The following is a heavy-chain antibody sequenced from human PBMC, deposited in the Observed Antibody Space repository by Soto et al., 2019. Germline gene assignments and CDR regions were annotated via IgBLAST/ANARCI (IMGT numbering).Heavy chain of an antibody. J-gene: IGHJ6*02. CDR2: MNPNIGNT. D-gene: IGHD1-1*01. Sequence: QVQLVQSGAEVKKPGASVKVSCKASGYTFTSYDINWVRQATGQGLEWMGWMNPNIGNTGYAQKFRGRVTMTRNTSISTTYMELSSLRSEATAVYYCARERTGTTSMDVRGQGTTVTVTS. V-gene: IGHV1-8*01. CDR1: GYTFTSYD. CDR3: ARERTGTTSMDV.